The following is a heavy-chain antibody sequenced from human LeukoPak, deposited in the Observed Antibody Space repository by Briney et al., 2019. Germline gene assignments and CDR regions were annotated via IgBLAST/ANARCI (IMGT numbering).Heavy chain of an antibody. Sequence: GGSLRLSCAASGFTVSSNYMSWVRQAPGKGLEWVSVIYSGGSTYYADSVKGRFTISRDNAKNSLYLQMNSLRAEDTALYYCAKDEGRSGDSSGYYYDYWGQGTLVTVSS. V-gene: IGHV3-53*05. CDR1: GFTVSSNY. CDR3: AKDEGRSGDSSGYYYDY. CDR2: IYSGGST. D-gene: IGHD3-22*01. J-gene: IGHJ4*02.